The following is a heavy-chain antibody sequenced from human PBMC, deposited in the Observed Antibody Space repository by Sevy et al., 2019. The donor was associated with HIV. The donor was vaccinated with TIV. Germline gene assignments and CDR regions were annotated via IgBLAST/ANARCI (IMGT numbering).Heavy chain of an antibody. J-gene: IGHJ4*02. D-gene: IGHD3-22*01. CDR1: GGSISSYY. Sequence: SETLSLTCTVSGGSISSYYWSWIRQPPGKGLEWIGYIYYSGSTNYNPSLKSRVTISVGTSKNQFSLKLSSVTAADTAVYYCARVGGYYDSSGDTYDYWGQGTLVTVSS. CDR2: IYYSGST. V-gene: IGHV4-59*01. CDR3: ARVGGYYDSSGDTYDY.